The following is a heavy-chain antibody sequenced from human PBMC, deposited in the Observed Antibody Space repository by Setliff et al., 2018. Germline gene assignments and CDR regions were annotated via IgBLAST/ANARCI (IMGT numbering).Heavy chain of an antibody. V-gene: IGHV1-8*02. CDR2: MNPNSGNT. CDR3: ARAQSWSGGPYYFDN. CDR1: GYAFTSYD. D-gene: IGHD3-3*01. Sequence: ASVKVSCKASGYAFTSYDINWVRLATGQGLEWMGWMNPNSGNTGYAQKFQGRVTMTRNTSISTAYMDLSSLRFEDTAVYYCARAQSWSGGPYYFDNWGQGTLVTVS. J-gene: IGHJ4*02.